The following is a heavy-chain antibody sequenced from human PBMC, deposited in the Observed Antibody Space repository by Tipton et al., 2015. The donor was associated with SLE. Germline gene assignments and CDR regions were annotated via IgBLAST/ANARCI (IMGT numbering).Heavy chain of an antibody. CDR3: AGSSIAARWSFDY. CDR1: GYSISSGYY. Sequence: LRLSCAVSGYSISSGYYWGWIRQPPGKGLEWIGSASHSGGTNHNPSLNNRVTISVDRSNNQFSLKLSSVTAADTAVYYCAGSSIAARWSFDYWGQGTLVTVSS. CDR2: ASHSGGT. D-gene: IGHD6-6*01. J-gene: IGHJ4*02. V-gene: IGHV4-38-2*01.